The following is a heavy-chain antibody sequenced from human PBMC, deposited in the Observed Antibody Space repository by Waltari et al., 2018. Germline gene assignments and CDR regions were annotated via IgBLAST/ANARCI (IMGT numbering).Heavy chain of an antibody. CDR2: IRTKPNSYAT. CDR3: ATHDPLDH. Sequence: EVQLVESGGGLVQPGGSLTLSCVGSDFIFSDSAIHWVRQSSGKGLEWVGRIRTKPNSYATAYGASVKGRFTISRDDSRNTAYLLMSGLKTEDTAVYYCATHDPLDHWGQGTLVTVSS. J-gene: IGHJ5*02. V-gene: IGHV3-73*01. CDR1: DFIFSDSA.